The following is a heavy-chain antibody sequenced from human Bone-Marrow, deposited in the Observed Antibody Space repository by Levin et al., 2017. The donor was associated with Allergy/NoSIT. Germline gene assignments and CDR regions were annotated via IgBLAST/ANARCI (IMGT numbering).Heavy chain of an antibody. J-gene: IGHJ4*02. CDR2: ITPNTGGT. CDR3: ARDGAMFGGDNFFDY. CDR1: GSTFSGYY. D-gene: IGHD3-16*01. Sequence: ASVKVSCKASGSTFSGYYIHWVRQAPGQGLEWMGRITPNTGGTNSAQKFRGRVTMTRDTSISTVYIELRNLRSDDTAVYYCARDGAMFGGDNFFDYWGQGTLVTVSS. V-gene: IGHV1-2*06.